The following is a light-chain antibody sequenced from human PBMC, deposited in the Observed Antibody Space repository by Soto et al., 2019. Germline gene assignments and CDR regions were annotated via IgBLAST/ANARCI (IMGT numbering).Light chain of an antibody. J-gene: IGLJ2*01. CDR2: DVS. CDR3: SSYTSSSTPHVV. Sequence: QSALTQPASVSGSPGQSITISCTGTSSDVGGYNYVSWYQQYPGKAPKLTIYDVSNRPSGVSNRFSGSKSGNTASLTISGLQAEDEADYYCSSYTSSSTPHVVFGGGTKLTVL. V-gene: IGLV2-14*01. CDR1: SSDVGGYNY.